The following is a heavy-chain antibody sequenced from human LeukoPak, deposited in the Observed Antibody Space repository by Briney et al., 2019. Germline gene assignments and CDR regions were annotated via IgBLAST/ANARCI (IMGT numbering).Heavy chain of an antibody. D-gene: IGHD5-18*01. CDR2: ISWNSGSI. CDR3: ARDGPGLWAHYYYYGMDV. V-gene: IGHV3-9*01. J-gene: IGHJ6*02. Sequence: GRSLRLSCAGSGFIFNNYAMHWVRQPPGKGLEWVSGISWNSGSIDYADSVKGRFTISRDNAKNSLYLQMNSLRAEDTAVYYCARDGPGLWAHYYYYGMDVWGQGTTVTVSS. CDR1: GFIFNNYA.